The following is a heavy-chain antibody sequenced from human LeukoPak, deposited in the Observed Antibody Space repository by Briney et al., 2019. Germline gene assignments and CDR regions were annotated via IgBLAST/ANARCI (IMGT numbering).Heavy chain of an antibody. D-gene: IGHD4-17*01. CDR2: IYHSGST. Sequence: SETLSLTCAVSGGSISSGGYSWSWIRQPPGKGLEWIGYIYHSGSTYYNPSLKSRVTISVDRSKNQFSLKLSSVTAADTAVYYCAAGGTTVTGFDSWGQGTLVTVSS. J-gene: IGHJ4*02. CDR3: AAGGTTVTGFDS. CDR1: GGSISSGGYS. V-gene: IGHV4-30-2*01.